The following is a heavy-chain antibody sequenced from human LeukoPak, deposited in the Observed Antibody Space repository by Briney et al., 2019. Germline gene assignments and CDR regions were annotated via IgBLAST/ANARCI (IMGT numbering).Heavy chain of an antibody. V-gene: IGHV3-66*02. Sequence: PGGSLRLSCAASGFTVSSNYMSWVRQAPGKGLEWVSVIYSGGSTYYADSVKGRFTISRDNSKNTLYLQMNSLRPEDTAVYYCARKPQVPAAIGEYYFDYWGQGTLVTVSS. CDR1: GFTVSSNY. CDR3: ARKPQVPAAIGEYYFDY. CDR2: IYSGGST. J-gene: IGHJ4*02. D-gene: IGHD2-2*01.